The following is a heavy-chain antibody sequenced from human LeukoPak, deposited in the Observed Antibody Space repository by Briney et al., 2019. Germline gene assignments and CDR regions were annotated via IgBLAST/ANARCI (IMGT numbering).Heavy chain of an antibody. J-gene: IGHJ4*02. CDR3: ARGGSSGWYLGYFDY. Sequence: SETLSLTCTVSGGSISSGGHYWSWIRQHPGKGLEWIGYIYYSGSTYYNPSLKSRVTISVDTSKNQFSLKLSSVTAADTAVYYCARGGSSGWYLGYFDYWGQGTLVTVSS. CDR1: GGSISSGGHY. V-gene: IGHV4-30-4*08. D-gene: IGHD6-19*01. CDR2: IYYSGST.